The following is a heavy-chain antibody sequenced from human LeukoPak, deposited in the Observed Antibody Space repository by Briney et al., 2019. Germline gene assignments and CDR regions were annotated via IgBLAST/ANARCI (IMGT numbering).Heavy chain of an antibody. CDR2: IKPDGSDK. V-gene: IGHV3-7*04. Sequence: PGGSLRLSCAASGFTFSSYWMSWVRQAQGKGLEWVANIKPDGSDKYYVDSVKGRFTVSRDNAKNSLYLQMNSLRAEDTAVYYCAKDPVAGKFDSWGQGTLVTVSS. CDR3: AKDPVAGKFDS. J-gene: IGHJ4*02. D-gene: IGHD6-19*01. CDR1: GFTFSSYW.